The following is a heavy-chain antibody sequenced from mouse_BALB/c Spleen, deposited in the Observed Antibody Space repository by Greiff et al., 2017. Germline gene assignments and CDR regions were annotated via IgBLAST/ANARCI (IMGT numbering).Heavy chain of an antibody. CDR3: ARNYGSSYWYFDV. CDR2: INPSTGYT. Sequence: VQESGAELAKPGASVKMSCKASGYTFTSYWMHWVKQRPGQGLEWIGYINPSTGYTEYNQKFKDKATLTADKSSSTAYMQLSSLTSEDSAVYYCARNYGSSYWYFDVWGAGTTVTVSS. V-gene: IGHV1-7*01. CDR1: GYTFTSYW. D-gene: IGHD1-1*01. J-gene: IGHJ1*01.